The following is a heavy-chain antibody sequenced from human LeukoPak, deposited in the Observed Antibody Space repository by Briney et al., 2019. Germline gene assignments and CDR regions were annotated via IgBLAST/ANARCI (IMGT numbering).Heavy chain of an antibody. V-gene: IGHV1-46*01. CDR3: ARVVGAGEAFDY. J-gene: IGHJ4*02. CDR2: INPSGGSA. CDR1: GYTFSIYN. Sequence: ASVKVSCKASGYTFSIYNMHWVRQAPGQGLEWMGIINPSGGSASDAQKLQGRVTMTTDTSTSTAYMELRSLRSDDTAVYYCARVVGAGEAFDYWGQGTLVTVSS. D-gene: IGHD1-26*01.